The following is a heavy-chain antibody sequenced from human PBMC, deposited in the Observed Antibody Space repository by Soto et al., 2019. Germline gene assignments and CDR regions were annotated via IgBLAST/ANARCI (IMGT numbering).Heavy chain of an antibody. CDR3: ATGSPSTYFESSGYDY. CDR1: GFVFTEYG. Sequence: QVQLVESGGGVVQPGRSLRLSCAASGFVFTEYGLHWVRQAPGKGLECVAAISNDGEYTSYADSVKGRFTISRDTSESTLYLQMNSLRVEDTAVYFCATGSPSTYFESSGYDYWGQGTLVTVSS. D-gene: IGHD3-22*01. V-gene: IGHV3-30*03. CDR2: ISNDGEYT. J-gene: IGHJ4*02.